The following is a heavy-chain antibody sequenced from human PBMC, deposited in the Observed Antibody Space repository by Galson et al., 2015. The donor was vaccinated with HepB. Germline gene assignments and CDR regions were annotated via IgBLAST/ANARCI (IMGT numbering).Heavy chain of an antibody. CDR1: GGTFSGYA. J-gene: IGHJ5*02. Sequence: SVKVSCKASGGTFSGYAISWVRQAPGQGLEWMGGIIPIFGTANYAQKFQGRVTITADESTSTAYMELSSLRSEDTAVYYCARDVGGSYTNWFDPWGQGTLVTVSS. CDR3: ARDVGGSYTNWFDP. D-gene: IGHD1-26*01. V-gene: IGHV1-69*13. CDR2: IIPIFGTA.